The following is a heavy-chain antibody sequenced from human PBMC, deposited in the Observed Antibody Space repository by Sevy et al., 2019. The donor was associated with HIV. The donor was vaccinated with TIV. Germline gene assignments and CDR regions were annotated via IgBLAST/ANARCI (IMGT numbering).Heavy chain of an antibody. CDR2: IIPIFGTA. J-gene: IGHJ3*01. Sequence: ASVKVSCKASGGTFSSYAINWVRQAPGQGLEWMGGIIPIFGTANYAQKFQGRVTTTADESTSTAYMELSSLRSEDTAVYYCAGSFDSEGAFVVWGQGTMVTVSS. CDR3: AGSFDSEGAFVV. V-gene: IGHV1-69*13. CDR1: GGTFSSYA.